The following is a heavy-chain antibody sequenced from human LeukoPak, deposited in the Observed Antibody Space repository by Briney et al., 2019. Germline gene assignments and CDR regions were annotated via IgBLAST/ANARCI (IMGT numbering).Heavy chain of an antibody. CDR1: GGSFSGYY. D-gene: IGHD5-18*01. J-gene: IGHJ3*02. CDR2: INHSGST. Sequence: SETLSLTCAVYGGSFSGYYWSWIRQPPGKGLEWIGEINHSGSTNYNPSLNSRVTISVDTSKNQFSLKLSSVTAADTAVYYCARGRTAMEFDIWGQGTMVTVSS. V-gene: IGHV4-34*01. CDR3: ARGRTAMEFDI.